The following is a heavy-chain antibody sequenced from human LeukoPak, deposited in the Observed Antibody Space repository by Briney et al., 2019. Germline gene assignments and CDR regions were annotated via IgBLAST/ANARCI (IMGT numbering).Heavy chain of an antibody. CDR2: INHSGST. D-gene: IGHD1-26*01. V-gene: IGHV4-34*01. CDR1: GVSFSGYY. Sequence: PSETLSLTCAVYGVSFSGYYWSWIRQPPGKGLEWIGEINHSGSTNYNPSLKSRVTISVDTSKNQFSLKLSSVTAADTAVYYCARDQYSGSYFPYWGQGTLVTVSS. CDR3: ARDQYSGSYFPY. J-gene: IGHJ4*02.